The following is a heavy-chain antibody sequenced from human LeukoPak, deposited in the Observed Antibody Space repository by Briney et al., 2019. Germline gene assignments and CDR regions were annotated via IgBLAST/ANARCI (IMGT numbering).Heavy chain of an antibody. D-gene: IGHD1-26*01. Sequence: GGSLRLSCAASGFTFSTYWMSWVRQAPGKGLEWVANIKRDASEKYYVDSVMGRFTISRDNAKNSLFLQMNGLGGEDTAVYYCARWATSPHFGLDVWGQGTTVTVSS. CDR3: ARWATSPHFGLDV. CDR1: GFTFSTYW. CDR2: IKRDASEK. V-gene: IGHV3-7*05. J-gene: IGHJ6*02.